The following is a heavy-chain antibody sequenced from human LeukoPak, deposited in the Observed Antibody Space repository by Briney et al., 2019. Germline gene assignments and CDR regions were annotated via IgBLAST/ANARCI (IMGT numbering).Heavy chain of an antibody. Sequence: GGSLRLSCSASGFTFSSYAMHWVRQAPGKGLEWVSYISSSSSTIYYADSVKGRFTISRDNAKHSLYLQMNSLRAEDTAVYYCARDRNRGMYNYWGQGTLVTVSS. CDR1: GFTFSSYA. J-gene: IGHJ4*02. CDR2: ISSSSSTI. D-gene: IGHD3-10*01. V-gene: IGHV3-48*01. CDR3: ARDRNRGMYNY.